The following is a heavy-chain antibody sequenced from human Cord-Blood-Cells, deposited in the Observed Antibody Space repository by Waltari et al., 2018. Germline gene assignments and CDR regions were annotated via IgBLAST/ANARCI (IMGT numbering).Heavy chain of an antibody. V-gene: IGHV3-9*03. CDR2: ISWNSGSI. CDR3: AKSRYDILTGYFDY. J-gene: IGHJ4*02. Sequence: GGGLVQPGRSLRLSCAASGFTFDDYAMHWVRQAPGKGLEWVSGISWNSGSIGYADSVKGRFTISRDHAKNSLYLQMNSLRAEDMALYYCAKSRYDILTGYFDYWGQGTLVTVSS. D-gene: IGHD3-9*01. CDR1: GFTFDDYA.